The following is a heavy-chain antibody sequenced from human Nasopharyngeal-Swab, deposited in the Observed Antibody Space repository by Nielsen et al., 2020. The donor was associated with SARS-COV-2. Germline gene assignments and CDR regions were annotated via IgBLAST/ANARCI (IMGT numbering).Heavy chain of an antibody. CDR2: IYYSGST. Sequence: SETLSLTCTVSGGSISSYYWSWIRQPPGKGLEWIGHIYYSGSTNYNPSLKSRVTISVDTSKNQFSLKLSSVTAADTAVYYYARVAYYGSGSYYYYYYGMDVWGQGTTVTVSS. CDR1: GGSISSYY. V-gene: IGHV4-59*01. CDR3: ARVAYYGSGSYYYYYYGMDV. D-gene: IGHD3-10*01. J-gene: IGHJ6*02.